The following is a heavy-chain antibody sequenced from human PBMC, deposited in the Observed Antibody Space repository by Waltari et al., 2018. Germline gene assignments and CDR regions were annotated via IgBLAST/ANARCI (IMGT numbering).Heavy chain of an antibody. CDR3: ARGDIVIVPAADNWFDP. J-gene: IGHJ5*02. CDR1: GSTFINYG. V-gene: IGHV7-4-1*02. D-gene: IGHD2-15*01. CDR2: INTNTGKP. Sequence: QVQLVQSGSEMKKPGASVTVSCKASGSTFINYGVNWVRQAPGQGLEWMGWINTNTGKPTYAQGFTGRFVFSSDTSVNTAYLQISNLKTEDTAVYYCARGDIVIVPAADNWFDPWGQGTLVTVSS.